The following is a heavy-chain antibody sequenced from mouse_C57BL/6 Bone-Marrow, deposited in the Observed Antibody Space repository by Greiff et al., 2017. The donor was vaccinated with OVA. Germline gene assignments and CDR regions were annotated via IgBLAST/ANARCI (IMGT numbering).Heavy chain of an antibody. J-gene: IGHJ2*01. D-gene: IGHD1-1*01. CDR3: ARYELRNYFDY. V-gene: IGHV1-64*01. Sequence: VQLQQSGAELVKPGASVKLSCKASGYTFTSYWMHWVKQRPGQGLEWIGMIHPNSGSTNYNEKFKSKATLTVDKSSSTAYMQLCSLTSEDSAVYYCARYELRNYFDYWGQGTTLTVSS. CDR1: GYTFTSYW. CDR2: IHPNSGST.